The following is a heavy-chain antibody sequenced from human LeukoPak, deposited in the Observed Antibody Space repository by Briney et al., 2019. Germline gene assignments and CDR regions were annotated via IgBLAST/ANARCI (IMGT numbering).Heavy chain of an antibody. CDR3: ARGEGPYDYVWGSWVY. V-gene: IGHV1-18*01. CDR1: GYTFTSYG. CDR2: ISAYNGNT. D-gene: IGHD3-16*01. J-gene: IGHJ4*02. Sequence: GASVKASCTASGYTFTSYGISWVRQAPGQGLEWMGWISAYNGNTNYAQKLQGRVTMTTDTSTSTAYMELRSLRSDDTAVYYCARGEGPYDYVWGSWVYWGQGTLVTVSS.